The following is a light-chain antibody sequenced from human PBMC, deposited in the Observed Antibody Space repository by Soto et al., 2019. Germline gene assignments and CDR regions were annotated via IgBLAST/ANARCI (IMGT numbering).Light chain of an antibody. Sequence: DIVLTQSPYILSSSAGDRATISCRASQSVTTYLAWYQQKPGQAPSLLIHKASNLDSGIPARFSGSGSGTDITLTISSLEPEDLAVYSCQQRRNWTTPISFSQGTRLEIK. CDR2: KAS. CDR1: QSVTTY. J-gene: IGKJ5*01. V-gene: IGKV3-11*01. CDR3: QQRRNWTTPIS.